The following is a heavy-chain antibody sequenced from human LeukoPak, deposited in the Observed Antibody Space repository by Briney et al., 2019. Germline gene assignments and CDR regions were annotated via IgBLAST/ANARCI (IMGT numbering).Heavy chain of an antibody. Sequence: SETLSLTCTVSGGSISSGSYYWSWIRQPAGKGLEWIGRIYTSGSTNYNPSLKSRVTISVDTSKNQFSLKLSSVTAADTAVYYCARLSTGYDILTGYYGAFDYWGQGTLVTVSS. V-gene: IGHV4-61*02. J-gene: IGHJ4*02. CDR3: ARLSTGYDILTGYYGAFDY. CDR2: IYTSGST. CDR1: GGSISSGSYY. D-gene: IGHD3-9*01.